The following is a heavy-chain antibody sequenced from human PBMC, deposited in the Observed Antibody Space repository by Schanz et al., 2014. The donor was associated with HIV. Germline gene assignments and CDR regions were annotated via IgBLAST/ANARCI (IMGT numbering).Heavy chain of an antibody. V-gene: IGHV1-69*01. Sequence: QVQLVQSGAEVKKPGASVKVSCKASGYTFINYDIHWVRQAPGQGLEWMGGIIPIFGTTNYAQKFQGRVTIIADESTSTAYMELSRLRSDDTAVYYCARDRSAAVTASDYWGQGTLVTVSS. CDR2: IIPIFGTT. CDR3: ARDRSAAVTASDY. CDR1: GYTFINYD. D-gene: IGHD6-13*01. J-gene: IGHJ4*02.